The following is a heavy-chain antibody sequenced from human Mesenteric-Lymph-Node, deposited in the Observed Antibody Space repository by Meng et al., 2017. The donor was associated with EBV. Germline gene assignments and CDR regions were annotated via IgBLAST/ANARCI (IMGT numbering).Heavy chain of an antibody. V-gene: IGHV4-4*02. J-gene: IGHJ5*02. CDR2: IYHSGST. CDR1: GGSISSYNW. CDR3: AKVESSGRFSWFDP. Sequence: QGQLQEPGPGLVKPSGTLSLTCAGSGGSISSYNWWSWVRQPPGKGLEWIGEIYHSGSTNSNPSLRSRVTISVDKSKNQFSLKLTSVTAADTALYYCAKVESSGRFSWFDPWGQGTLVTVFS. D-gene: IGHD3-10*01.